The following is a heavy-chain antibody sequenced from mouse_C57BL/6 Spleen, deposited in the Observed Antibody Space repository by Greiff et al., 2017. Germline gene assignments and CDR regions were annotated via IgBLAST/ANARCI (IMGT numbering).Heavy chain of an antibody. CDR3: ARLGYFDY. Sequence: QVQLQQPGAALVKPGASVKLSCKASGYTFTSYWMHWVKQRPGQGLARIGMINPNSGSTNYNEKFKSKATLTVDKSSSTAYMQLSSLASEDSAVYYCARLGYFDYWGQGTTLTVSS. CDR1: GYTFTSYW. J-gene: IGHJ2*01. V-gene: IGHV1-64*01. CDR2: INPNSGST.